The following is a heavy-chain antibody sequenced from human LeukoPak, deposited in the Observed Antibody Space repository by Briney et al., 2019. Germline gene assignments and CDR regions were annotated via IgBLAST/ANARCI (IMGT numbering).Heavy chain of an antibody. CDR2: INGDATST. V-gene: IGHV3-74*01. CDR1: GFTFSTYW. CDR3: ARDTASSGYYYPSFHY. D-gene: IGHD3-22*01. J-gene: IGHJ4*02. Sequence: GSLRLSCAASGFTFSTYWMHWVRQAPGKGLVWVSRINGDATSTRYADSVKGRFTISRDNAKNTLYLLMNSLRAEDTALYYCARDTASSGYYYPSFHYWGQGALVTVSS.